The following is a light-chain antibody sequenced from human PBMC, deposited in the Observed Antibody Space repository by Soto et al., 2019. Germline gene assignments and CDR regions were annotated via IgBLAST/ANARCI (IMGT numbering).Light chain of an antibody. CDR1: SSDVGFYNY. CDR3: SSYTSSTNLV. V-gene: IGLV2-14*03. J-gene: IGLJ2*01. Sequence: QSALTQPASVSGSPGQSITVSCSGTSSDVGFYNYVSWYQQHPGKAPKLMIYDVSDRPSGVSNRFSGSKSGTTASLTISGLQAEDEAYYYCSSYTSSTNLVFGGGTKLTVL. CDR2: DVS.